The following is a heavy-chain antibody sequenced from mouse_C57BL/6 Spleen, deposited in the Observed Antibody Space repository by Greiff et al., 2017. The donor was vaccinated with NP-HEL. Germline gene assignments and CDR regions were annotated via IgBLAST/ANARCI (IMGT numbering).Heavy chain of an antibody. CDR2: IRNKANGYTT. CDR1: GFTFTDYY. J-gene: IGHJ2*01. V-gene: IGHV7-3*01. D-gene: IGHD1-1*01. Sequence: EVQVVESGGGLVQPGGSLSLSCAASGFTFTDYYMSWVRQPPGKALEWLGFIRNKANGYTTEYSESVKGRFTISRDNSQSILYLQMNALRAEDSATYYCARSPVVHYFDYWGQGTTLTVSS. CDR3: ARSPVVHYFDY.